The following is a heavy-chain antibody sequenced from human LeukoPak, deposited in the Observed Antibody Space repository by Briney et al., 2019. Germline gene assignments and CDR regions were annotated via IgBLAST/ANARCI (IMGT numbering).Heavy chain of an antibody. CDR2: ISSSGSTI. Sequence: GRSLRLSCAASGFTFSDYYMSWIRQAPGKGLEWVSYISSSGSTIYYADSVKGRFTISRDNAKNSLYLQMSSLRAEDTAVYYCARGNELTYLFDYWGQGTLVTVSS. J-gene: IGHJ4*02. D-gene: IGHD1-26*01. CDR1: GFTFSDYY. CDR3: ARGNELTYLFDY. V-gene: IGHV3-11*04.